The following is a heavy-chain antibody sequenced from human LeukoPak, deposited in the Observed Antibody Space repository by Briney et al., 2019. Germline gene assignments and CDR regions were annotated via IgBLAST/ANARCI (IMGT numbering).Heavy chain of an antibody. CDR3: ARDLSTKYSIDY. CDR2: ISYDGVTK. J-gene: IGHJ4*02. Sequence: GGSLRLSCAASGFTFSNYAIHWVRQPPGKGLEWLAFISYDGVTKSYADSVRGRFAISRDNTRNTLYLQMTSLRVDDTALYYCARDLSTKYSIDYWGQGTLGSVSA. CDR1: GFTFSNYA. D-gene: IGHD1-1*01. V-gene: IGHV3-30*09.